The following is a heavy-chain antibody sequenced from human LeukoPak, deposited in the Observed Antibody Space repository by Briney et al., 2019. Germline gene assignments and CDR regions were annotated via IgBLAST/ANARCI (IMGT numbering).Heavy chain of an antibody. V-gene: IGHV3-33*01. D-gene: IGHD3-10*01. CDR1: GFTFSSYG. J-gene: IGHJ4*02. CDR3: ARGITMVRGVISSTDY. CDR2: IWYDGSNK. Sequence: GGSLRLSCAASGFTFSSYGVHWVRQAPGKGLEWVAVIWYDGSNKYYADSVKGRFTISRDNSKNTLYLQMNSLRAEDTAVYYCARGITMVRGVISSTDYWGQGTLVTVSS.